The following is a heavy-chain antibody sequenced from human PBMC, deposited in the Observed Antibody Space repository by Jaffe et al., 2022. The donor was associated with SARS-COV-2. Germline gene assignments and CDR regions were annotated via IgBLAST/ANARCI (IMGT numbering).Heavy chain of an antibody. CDR3: TRGGTGPKTIYYYYGMDV. CDR1: GFTFSSYW. V-gene: IGHV3-7*03. D-gene: IGHD1-1*01. Sequence: EVQLVESGGGLVQPGGSLRLSCAASGFTFSSYWMSWVRQAPGKGLEWVANIKQDGSEKSYVDSVKGRFTISRDNAKNSLYLQMNSLRAEDTAVYYCTRGGTGPKTIYYYYGMDVWGQGTTVTVSS. CDR2: IKQDGSEK. J-gene: IGHJ6*02.